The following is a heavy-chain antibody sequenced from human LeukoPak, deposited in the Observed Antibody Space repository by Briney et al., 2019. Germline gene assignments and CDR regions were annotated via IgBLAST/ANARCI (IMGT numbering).Heavy chain of an antibody. J-gene: IGHJ3*02. Sequence: PGGSLRLSCAASGFTFSNYAMSWVRQAPGKGLEWVSAISGSDSSTNYADSVKGRFTISRDNSKNTLYLQMNSLRAEDTAVYYCAKEADSHNWNDGGAFDIWGQGTMVTVSS. CDR1: GFTFSNYA. V-gene: IGHV3-23*01. CDR2: ISGSDSST. D-gene: IGHD1-1*01. CDR3: AKEADSHNWNDGGAFDI.